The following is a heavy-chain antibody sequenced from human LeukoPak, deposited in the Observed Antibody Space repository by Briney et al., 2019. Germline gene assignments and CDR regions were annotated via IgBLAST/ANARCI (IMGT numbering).Heavy chain of an antibody. CDR1: GGSLSGYF. CDR3: VQNIPGTIEH. D-gene: IGHD1-7*01. V-gene: IGHV4-34*01. J-gene: IGHJ1*01. Sequence: SETLSLTCAVYGGSLSGYFWSWIRQPPGTGNGLEWIGEINHRGSTNYNPSLKSRVTISVDRSKNQFSLKLSSVTAADTAVYYCVQNIPGTIEHWGQGTLVTVSS. CDR2: INHRGST.